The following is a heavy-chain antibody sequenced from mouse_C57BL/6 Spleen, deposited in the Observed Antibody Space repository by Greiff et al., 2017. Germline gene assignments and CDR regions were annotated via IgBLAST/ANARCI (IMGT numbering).Heavy chain of an antibody. D-gene: IGHD1-3*01. Sequence: VQLQQSGPELVKPGASVKISCKASGYSFTGYYMNWVKQSPEKSLEWIGEINPSTGGTTYNQKFKAKATLTVDKSSSTAYMQLKGLTSEDSAVYYCARSSKGFAYWGQGTLVTVSA. J-gene: IGHJ3*01. V-gene: IGHV1-42*01. CDR3: ARSSKGFAY. CDR1: GYSFTGYY. CDR2: INPSTGGT.